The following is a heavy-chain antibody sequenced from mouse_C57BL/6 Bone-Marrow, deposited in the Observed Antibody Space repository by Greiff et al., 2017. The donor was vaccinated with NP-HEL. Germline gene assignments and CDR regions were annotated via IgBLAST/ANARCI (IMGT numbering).Heavy chain of an antibody. D-gene: IGHD1-1*01. CDR2: ISNLAYSI. Sequence: DVHLVESGGGLVQPGGSLKLSCAASGFTFSDYGMAWVRQAPRKGPEWVAFISNLAYSIYYADTVTGRFTISRENAKNTLYLEMSSLRSEDTAMYYCARHYYGSSYVWYYFDYWGQGTTLTVSS. V-gene: IGHV5-15*01. J-gene: IGHJ2*01. CDR3: ARHYYGSSYVWYYFDY. CDR1: GFTFSDYG.